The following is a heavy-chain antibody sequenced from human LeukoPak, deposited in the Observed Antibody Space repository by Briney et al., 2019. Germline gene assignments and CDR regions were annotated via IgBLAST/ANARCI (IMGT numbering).Heavy chain of an antibody. CDR3: ARDVVGATYFD. J-gene: IGHJ4*02. CDR2: IKKTGSET. D-gene: IGHD1-26*01. Sequence: GGSLRLSCAASGFTFSHFWMSWVRQAPGKGLEWVAYIKKTGSETYYVDSVKGRFTITRDNTRNSLFLQMYSLRAEDTAVYFCARDVVGATYFDWGQGTLVTVSS. CDR1: GFTFSHFW. V-gene: IGHV3-7*01.